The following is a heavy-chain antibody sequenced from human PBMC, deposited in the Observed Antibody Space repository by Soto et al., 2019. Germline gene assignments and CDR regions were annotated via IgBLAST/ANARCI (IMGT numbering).Heavy chain of an antibody. CDR2: INDGSGNT. J-gene: IGHJ3*02. CDR1: GYTFSAYT. V-gene: IGHV1-3*01. D-gene: IGHD3-3*02. Sequence: QAQLVQSGAEMKKPGASVKVSCKAAGYTFSAYTMNWVRQAPGQSLEWMGWINDGSGNTKYSQNCQGRVSITRDTSASTVYMELNGLKSEDTAVYYCARDTETLGPRANDALDIWGQGTMVTVSS. CDR3: ARDTETLGPRANDALDI.